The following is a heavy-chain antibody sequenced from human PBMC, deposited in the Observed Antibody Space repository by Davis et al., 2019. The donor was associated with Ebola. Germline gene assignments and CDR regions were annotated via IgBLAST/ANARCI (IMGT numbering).Heavy chain of an antibody. CDR3: SVWDSSSGPHTQFDY. J-gene: IGHJ4*02. V-gene: IGHV3-23*01. Sequence: PGGSLRLSCTASGFTFSMYAMSWVRQGPGKGQEWVSSTTRTGVTTYYPDSVKGRFTISRDNSKNTLYLQMNSLRAEDTAVYYCSVWDSSSGPHTQFDYWGQGTLVTVSS. CDR1: GFTFSMYA. CDR2: TTRTGVTT. D-gene: IGHD3-22*01.